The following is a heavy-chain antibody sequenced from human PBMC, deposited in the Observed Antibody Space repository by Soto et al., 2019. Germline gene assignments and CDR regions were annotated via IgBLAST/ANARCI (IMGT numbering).Heavy chain of an antibody. J-gene: IGHJ6*02. CDR3: ARGRSSLVTIFGVVRRYYYGMDV. V-gene: IGHV1-8*01. Sequence: ASVKVSCKASGYTFTSYDINWVRQATGQGLEWMGWMNPNSGNTGYAQKFQGRVTMTRNTSISTAYMELSSLRSEDTAVYYCARGRSSLVTIFGVVRRYYYGMDVWGQGTTVTVS. CDR2: MNPNSGNT. CDR1: GYTFTSYD. D-gene: IGHD3-3*01.